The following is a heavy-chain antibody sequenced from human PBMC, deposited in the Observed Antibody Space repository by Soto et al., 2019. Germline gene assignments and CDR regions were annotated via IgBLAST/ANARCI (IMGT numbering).Heavy chain of an antibody. CDR3: AREVRATFDP. CDR1: GFTFNTYW. CDR2: IKQDGGET. V-gene: IGHV3-7*01. J-gene: IGHJ5*02. Sequence: EVQLVESGGGLVQPGGSLRLSCAASGFTFNTYWMAWVRQAPGKGPEWVASIKQDGGETFYMDSVRGRFTISRDNPKNSLYLQMTSLRAEDMAVYYCAREVRATFDPWGQGTLVTVSS. D-gene: IGHD1-26*01.